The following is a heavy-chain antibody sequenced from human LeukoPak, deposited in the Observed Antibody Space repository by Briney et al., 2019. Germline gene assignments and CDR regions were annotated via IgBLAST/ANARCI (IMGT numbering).Heavy chain of an antibody. D-gene: IGHD6-13*01. V-gene: IGHV3-23*01. Sequence: GGSPRLSCAASGFTFSSYAMSWVRQAPGKGLEWVSAISGSGGSTYYADSVKGRFTISRDNSKNTLYLQMNSLRAEDTAVYYCAKAGSWYGDYFDYWGQGTLVTVSS. CDR1: GFTFSSYA. J-gene: IGHJ4*02. CDR2: ISGSGGST. CDR3: AKAGSWYGDYFDY.